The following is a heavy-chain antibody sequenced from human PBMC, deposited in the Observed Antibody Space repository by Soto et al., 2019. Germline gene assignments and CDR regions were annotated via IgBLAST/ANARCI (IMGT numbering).Heavy chain of an antibody. J-gene: IGHJ4*02. CDR2: ISGSGGST. Sequence: EVQLLESGGGLVQPGGSLRLSCAASGFTFSSYAMSWVRQAPGKGLEXXSXISGSGGSTYYADSVKGRFTISRDKXXXXXXXXXXXXXXXXXXXXXXXXXXXXXXXXXXHFDHWGQGTLVTVSS. CDR3: XXXXXXXXXXXXHFDH. V-gene: IGHV3-23*01. CDR1: GFTFSSYA.